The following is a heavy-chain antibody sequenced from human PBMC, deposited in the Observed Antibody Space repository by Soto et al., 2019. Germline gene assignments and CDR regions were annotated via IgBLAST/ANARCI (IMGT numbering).Heavy chain of an antibody. CDR1: GFTVSSNY. Sequence: GGSLRLSCVASGFTVSSNYMSWVRQAPGKGLEWVSVIYSGGTTNYADSVKGRFTISRHNSKNTLYLQMNSLRAEDTAVYYCARSEDVYYYMDVWGKGTTVTRSS. V-gene: IGHV3-53*04. CDR3: ARSEDVYYYMDV. J-gene: IGHJ6*03. CDR2: IYSGGTT.